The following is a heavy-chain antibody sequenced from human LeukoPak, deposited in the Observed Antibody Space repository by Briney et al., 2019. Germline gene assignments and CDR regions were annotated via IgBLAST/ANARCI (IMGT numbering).Heavy chain of an antibody. CDR3: AKCSVATKSPFDY. CDR1: GFTVSSNY. CDR2: IYSGGST. D-gene: IGHD5-12*01. Sequence: PGGSLRLSCAASGFTVSSNYMSWVRQAPGKGLEWVSVIYSGGSTYYADSVKGRFTISRDNSKNTLYLQMNSLRAEDTAVYYCAKCSVATKSPFDYWGQGTPVTVSS. J-gene: IGHJ4*02. V-gene: IGHV3-53*05.